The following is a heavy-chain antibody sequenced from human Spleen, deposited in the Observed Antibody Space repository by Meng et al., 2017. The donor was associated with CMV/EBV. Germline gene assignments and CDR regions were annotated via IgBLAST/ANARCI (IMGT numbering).Heavy chain of an antibody. V-gene: IGHV4-59*08. J-gene: IGHJ4*02. CDR1: GGSISSYF. CDR2: FYNSGST. D-gene: IGHD3-9*01. CDR3: ARHYYDILTGPLPYYFDY. Sequence: SETLSLTCTVPGGSISSYFWSWIRQPPGKGLEWIGYFYNSGSTNYNPSLKSRVTISVDTSKNQFSLKLSSVTAADTAVYYCARHYYDILTGPLPYYFDYWGQGTLVTVSS.